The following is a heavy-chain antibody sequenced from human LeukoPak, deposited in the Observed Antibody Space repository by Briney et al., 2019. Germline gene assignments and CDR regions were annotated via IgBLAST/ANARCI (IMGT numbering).Heavy chain of an antibody. J-gene: IGHJ4*02. D-gene: IGHD1-26*01. V-gene: IGHV3-74*01. Sequence: PGGSLRLSCAASGFTFSSYWMHWVRQAPGKGLVWVSRINSDGSSTSYADSVKGRFTLSRDNAKNTMYLQMNSLRAEDTAVYYCARRGEDGSYYDYWGQGTLVTVSS. CDR2: INSDGSST. CDR3: ARRGEDGSYYDY. CDR1: GFTFSSYW.